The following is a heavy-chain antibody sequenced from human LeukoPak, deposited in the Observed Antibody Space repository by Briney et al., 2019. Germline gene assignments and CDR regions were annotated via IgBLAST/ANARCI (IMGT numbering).Heavy chain of an antibody. Sequence: SETLSLTCTVSGGSLSSRNYYWGWIRQPPGKGLEWIGGVYYTGTTYSNPSLKSRVTISVDTSKNQFSLRLSSVTAADTAVYYCASNYGSGSYPQEVDYWGQGTLVTVSS. V-gene: IGHV4-39*01. D-gene: IGHD3-10*01. CDR3: ASNYGSGSYPQEVDY. CDR2: VYYTGTT. J-gene: IGHJ4*02. CDR1: GGSLSSRNYY.